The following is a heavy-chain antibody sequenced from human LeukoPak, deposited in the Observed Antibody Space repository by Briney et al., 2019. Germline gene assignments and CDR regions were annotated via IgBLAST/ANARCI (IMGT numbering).Heavy chain of an antibody. Sequence: GGSLRLSCAVSGFTFSTYWMHWVSHAPGKGLVWVSRINSDGTATHYADSVRGRFIISRDNAKNTLYLQMNSLRVEDTAVYYCGRINEADSDWGQGALVTVSS. CDR2: INSDGTAT. D-gene: IGHD1-1*01. CDR3: GRINEADSD. CDR1: GFTFSTYW. V-gene: IGHV3-74*01. J-gene: IGHJ4*02.